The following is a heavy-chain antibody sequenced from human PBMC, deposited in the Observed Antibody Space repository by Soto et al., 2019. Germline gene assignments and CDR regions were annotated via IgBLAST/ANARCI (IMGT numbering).Heavy chain of an antibody. CDR1: GFTFSSYA. CDR2: ISGSGGST. V-gene: IGHV3-23*01. D-gene: IGHD3-3*01. Sequence: GGSLRLSCAASGFTFSSYAMSWVRQAPGKGLEWVSAISGSGGSTYYADSVKGRFTISRDNSKNTLYLQMNSLRAEDTAVYYCAKDRGPYYDFWSGYSEAFDYWGQGTLVTVSS. CDR3: AKDRGPYYDFWSGYSEAFDY. J-gene: IGHJ4*02.